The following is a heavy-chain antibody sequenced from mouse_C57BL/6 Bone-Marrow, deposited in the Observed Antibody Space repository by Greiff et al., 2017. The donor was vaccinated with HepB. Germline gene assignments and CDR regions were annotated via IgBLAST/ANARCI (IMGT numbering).Heavy chain of an antibody. CDR2: IRNKANGYTT. V-gene: IGHV7-3*01. CDR1: GFTFTDYY. CDR3: ARYHYGYVMDY. J-gene: IGHJ4*01. Sequence: EVQLVESGGGLVQPGGSLSLSCAASGFTFTDYYMSWVRQPPGKALEWLGFIRNKANGYTTEYSASVKGRFTISRDNSQSILYLQMNALRAEDSATFYCARYHYGYVMDYWGQGTSVTVSS. D-gene: IGHD1-2*01.